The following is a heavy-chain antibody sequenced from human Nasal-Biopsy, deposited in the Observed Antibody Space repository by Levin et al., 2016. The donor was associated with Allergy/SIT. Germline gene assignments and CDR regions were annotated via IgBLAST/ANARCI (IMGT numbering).Heavy chain of an antibody. CDR3: ARLNFFNSGTFYQRDGFDF. Sequence: SETLSLTCAVYGGSFNGYYWSWIRQPPGKGLEWIGEINHFERTKYNPSLKSRVAISADMSKNQFSLRLSSVTAADTAVYYCARLNFFNSGTFYQRDGFDFWGQGTMVSVSS. D-gene: IGHD3-10*01. CDR1: GGSFNGYY. CDR2: INHFERT. V-gene: IGHV4-34*01. J-gene: IGHJ3*01.